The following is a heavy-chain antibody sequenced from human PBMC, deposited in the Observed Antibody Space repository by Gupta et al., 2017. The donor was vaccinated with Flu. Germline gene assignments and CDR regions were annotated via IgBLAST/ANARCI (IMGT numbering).Heavy chain of an antibody. J-gene: IGHJ5*02. V-gene: IGHV3-13*04. CDR2: IGTAGDT. Sequence: ELQLVASGVGLFQPGGSLRLSCAAAGFTFSSYAMHWVRQATGKGLEWVSAIGTAGDTYYPGSVKGRFTISRENAKNYLYLQMNSLRAGDTAVYYCARGPPQYTNIAAAGYWFDPWGQGTLVTVSS. CDR1: GFTFSSYA. CDR3: ARGPPQYTNIAAAGYWFDP. D-gene: IGHD6-13*01.